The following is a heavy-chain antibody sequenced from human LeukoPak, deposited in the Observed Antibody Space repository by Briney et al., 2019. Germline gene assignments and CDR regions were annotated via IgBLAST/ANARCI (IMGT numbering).Heavy chain of an antibody. V-gene: IGHV1-2*02. CDR3: ARDYRSGWAEGGYFDY. CDR1: GYTFTGYY. Sequence: GASVKVSCKASGYTFTGYYMRWVRQAPGQGLEWMGWINPNSGGTNYAQKFQGRVTMTRDTSISTAYMELSRLRSDDTAVYYCARDYRSGWAEGGYFDYWGQGTLVTVSS. J-gene: IGHJ4*02. CDR2: INPNSGGT. D-gene: IGHD6-19*01.